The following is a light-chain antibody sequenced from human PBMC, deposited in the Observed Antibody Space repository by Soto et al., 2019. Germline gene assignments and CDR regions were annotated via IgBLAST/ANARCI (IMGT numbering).Light chain of an antibody. CDR1: QYINTR. V-gene: IGKV3-11*01. CDR2: QTS. Sequence: EIVLTQSPATLSSFPGDRVTLSCRASQYINTRLAWYQHRPGQAPRLLIYQTSIGAAGIPARFSASGSGTDFTLTISDVQPEDFALYYCHQRQSWPRTFGQGTKVDSK. J-gene: IGKJ1*01. CDR3: HQRQSWPRT.